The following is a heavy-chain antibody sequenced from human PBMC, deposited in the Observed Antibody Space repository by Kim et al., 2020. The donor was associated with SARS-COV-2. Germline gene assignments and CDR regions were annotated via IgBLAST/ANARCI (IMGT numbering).Heavy chain of an antibody. Sequence: SETLSLTCNVSGGSISTNNYYWGWIRLPPGKGLEWIGNLYNGVTTYYNPSLSGRVTISLDTSKNQVSLQLSSVTAADAAVYYCAGPYNSRRGGSFDYWGQGTRVTVSS. CDR1: GGSISTNNYY. CDR3: AGPYNSRRGGSFDY. CDR2: LYNGVTT. J-gene: IGHJ4*02. D-gene: IGHD3-10*01. V-gene: IGHV4-39*01.